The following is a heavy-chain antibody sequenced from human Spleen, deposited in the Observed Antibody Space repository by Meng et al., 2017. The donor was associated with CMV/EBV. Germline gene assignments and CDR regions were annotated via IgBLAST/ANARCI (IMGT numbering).Heavy chain of an antibody. V-gene: IGHV4-4*02. CDR3: ARNGHYSLDS. D-gene: IGHD3-22*01. J-gene: IGHJ4*02. CDR2: LHHSGTT. CDR1: GGSFSIDYW. Sequence: LTCAVSGGSFSIDYWWSWVRQTPGKGLQWLGELHHSGTTTYNPSLNSRVTFSLDKSKNEFSLKLTSVTVADTAVYYCARNGHYSLDSWSQGTLVTVSS.